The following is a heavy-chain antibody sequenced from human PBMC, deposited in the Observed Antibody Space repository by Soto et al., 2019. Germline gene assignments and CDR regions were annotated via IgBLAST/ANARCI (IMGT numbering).Heavy chain of an antibody. CDR3: AREWIGEGIDY. J-gene: IGHJ4*02. CDR1: GGTFSSYT. Sequence: QVQLVQSGAEVKKPGSSVKVSCKASGGTFSSYTISWVRQAPGQGLEWMGRIIPILGIANYAQKFQGRVTITADKSTSTAYMELSSLRSEATAVYYCAREWIGEGIDYWGQGTLVTVSS. CDR2: IIPILGIA. V-gene: IGHV1-69*08. D-gene: IGHD3-10*01.